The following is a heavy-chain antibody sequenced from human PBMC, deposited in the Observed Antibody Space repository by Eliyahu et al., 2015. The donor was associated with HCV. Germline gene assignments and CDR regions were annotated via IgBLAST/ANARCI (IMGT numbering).Heavy chain of an antibody. CDR2: RHYPGSA. J-gene: IGHJ5*02. Sequence: QVQLQESGPGLVKPSQTLSLTCTVSGDSISSDDYYWTWIRQYPGKGLEWIGYRHYPGSAHSNPSLRSRLTISVDTSKSQFSLNLSSVTAADTAVYYCARGSPAFPRWFDPWGQGTLVTVSS. CDR1: GDSISSDDYY. D-gene: IGHD2-2*01. V-gene: IGHV4-31*03. CDR3: ARGSPAFPRWFDP.